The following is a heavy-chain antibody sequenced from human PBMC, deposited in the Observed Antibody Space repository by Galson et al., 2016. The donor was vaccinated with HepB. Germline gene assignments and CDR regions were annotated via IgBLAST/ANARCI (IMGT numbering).Heavy chain of an antibody. Sequence: CAISGDSVSSTSATWNWIRQSPSRGLEWLGRTYYRSKWSTDFALFLGSRIAINADTSRNQFTLQLNSVTPEDTAVYYCARVGELPFSSPLFSFDNWGQGIRVTVSA. CDR2: TYYRSKWST. CDR3: ARVGELPFSSPLFSFDN. V-gene: IGHV6-1*01. D-gene: IGHD3-10*01. CDR1: GDSVSSTSAT. J-gene: IGHJ4*02.